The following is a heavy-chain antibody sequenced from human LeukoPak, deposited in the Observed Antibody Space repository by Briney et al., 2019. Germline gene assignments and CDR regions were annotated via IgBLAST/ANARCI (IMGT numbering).Heavy chain of an antibody. CDR1: GYTLTELS. J-gene: IGHJ3*02. CDR2: FDPEDGET. CDR3: ARVPGIFGRDAFDI. Sequence: GASVKVSCKVSGYTLTELSMHWVRQAPGKGLEWMGGFDPEDGETIYAQKFQGRVTMTEDTSTDTAYMELSSLRSEDTAVYYCARVPGIFGRDAFDIWGQGTMVTVSS. D-gene: IGHD3-3*01. V-gene: IGHV1-24*01.